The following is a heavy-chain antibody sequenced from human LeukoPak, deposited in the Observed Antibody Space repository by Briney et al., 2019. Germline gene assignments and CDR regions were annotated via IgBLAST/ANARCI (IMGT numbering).Heavy chain of an antibody. Sequence: ASVKVSSKASVYTFTVHYLHWLPHTPRQGREWMGWIKPDSGATNFAQNCQGRVPMTSDTSINPAYMELSSLTSDDTAMYYCARDHDYGPDYWGQGTLVTVSA. V-gene: IGHV1-2*02. D-gene: IGHD4/OR15-4a*01. J-gene: IGHJ4*02. CDR3: ARDHDYGPDY. CDR1: VYTFTVHY. CDR2: IKPDSGAT.